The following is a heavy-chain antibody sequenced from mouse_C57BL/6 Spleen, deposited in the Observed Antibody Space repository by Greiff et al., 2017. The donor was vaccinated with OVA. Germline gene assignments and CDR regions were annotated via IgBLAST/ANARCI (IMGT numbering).Heavy chain of an antibody. CDR2: INPGSGGT. D-gene: IGHD1-2*01. V-gene: IGHV1-54*01. CDR1: GYAFTNYL. CDR3: ARADGYYYAMDY. Sequence: VKLQESGAELVRPGTSVKVSCKASGYAFTNYLIEWVKQRPGQGLEWIGVINPGSGGTNYNEKFKGKATLTADKSSSTAYMQLSSLTSEDSAVYFCARADGYYYAMDYWGQGTSVTVSS. J-gene: IGHJ4*01.